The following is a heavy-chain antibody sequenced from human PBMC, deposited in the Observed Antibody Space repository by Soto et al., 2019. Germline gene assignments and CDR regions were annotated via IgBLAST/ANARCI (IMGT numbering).Heavy chain of an antibody. J-gene: IGHJ4*02. V-gene: IGHV4-34*01. CDR2: INHSGST. D-gene: IGHD6-6*01. CDR1: GGSFSGYY. Sequence: SETLSLTCAVYGGSFSGYYWSWIRQPPGKGLEWIGEINHSGSTNYNPSLKSRVTISVDTSKNQFSLKLSSVTAADTAVYYCARGPGLFRGIAARPLDYWGQGTLVTVSS. CDR3: ARGPGLFRGIAARPLDY.